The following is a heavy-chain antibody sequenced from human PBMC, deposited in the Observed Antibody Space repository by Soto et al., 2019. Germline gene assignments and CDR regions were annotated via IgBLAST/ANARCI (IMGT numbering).Heavy chain of an antibody. D-gene: IGHD6-6*01. CDR1: GASSSSYF. CDR2: ISGSDDST. CDR3: AKRSSSSTFDY. J-gene: IGHJ4*02. Sequence: PSETLSLTCTVSGASSSSYFWSWVRQAPGKGLEWVSVISGSDDSTYYADSVKGRFTISRDNSKNTLYLQMNSLRAEDTAVYYCAKRSSSSTFDYWGQGTLVTVSS. V-gene: IGHV3-23*01.